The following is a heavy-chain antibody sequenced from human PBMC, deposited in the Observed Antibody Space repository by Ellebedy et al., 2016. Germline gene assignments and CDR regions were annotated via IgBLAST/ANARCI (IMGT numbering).Heavy chain of an antibody. CDR1: GGSIRSYF. CDR3: ARAEIQLFDY. J-gene: IGHJ4*02. D-gene: IGHD5-24*01. CDR2: IYYSGST. V-gene: IGHV4-59*01. Sequence: SETLSLTCTVSGGSIRSYFWSWIRQSPGKRLEWIGYIYYSGSTNYNPSLKNRVTMSVDMSRNQLSLNLRSVTAADTAVYYCARAEIQLFDYWGQGAPVTVSS.